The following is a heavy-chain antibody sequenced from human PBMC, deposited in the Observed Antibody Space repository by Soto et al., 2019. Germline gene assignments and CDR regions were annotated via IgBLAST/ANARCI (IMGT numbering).Heavy chain of an antibody. V-gene: IGHV1-69*01. J-gene: IGHJ6*02. Sequence: QVRLVQSGAEVKKPGSSVKVSCKASGGSFSSDAINWVRQAPGQGLEWMGGIIPGFGTATYAQNFQDRVTITADDSTSTAYMEISSLPSEDTALYYCGRDPRGRGCSDGQGHYYGLDVWGRGTTVTVSS. D-gene: IGHD5-18*01. CDR2: IIPGFGTA. CDR3: GRDPRGRGCSDGQGHYYGLDV. CDR1: GGSFSSDA.